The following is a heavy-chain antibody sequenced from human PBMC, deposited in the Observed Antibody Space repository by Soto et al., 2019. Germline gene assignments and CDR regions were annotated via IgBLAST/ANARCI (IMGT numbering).Heavy chain of an antibody. CDR2: IKQDGSEK. CDR3: ARRATTSAGYFDL. J-gene: IGHJ2*01. V-gene: IGHV3-7*01. CDR1: GFTFSNYL. D-gene: IGHD1-26*01. Sequence: LSLSCAASGFTFSNYLMSWGRQAPGKGLEWVANIKQDGSEKNYKDSAKGRLTISRDNAKNSLSLQMNSLRAEDTAVYYCARRATTSAGYFDLWGRGTLVTVSS.